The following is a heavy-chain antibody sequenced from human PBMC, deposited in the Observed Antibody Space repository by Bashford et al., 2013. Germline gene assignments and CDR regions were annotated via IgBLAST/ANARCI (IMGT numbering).Heavy chain of an antibody. CDR2: ISYSGTT. J-gene: IGHJ5*02. CDR3: ARGVKWLLSGWFDP. D-gene: IGHD2-21*01. Sequence: SETLSLTCSVSGDSVSSPGSYWNWIRQYPGKGLEWIGYISYSGTTSYNPSLNSRVTVARDTSQNQFSLRLTSVTAADSAVYYCARGVKWLLSGWFDPWGPEPGHRLL. CDR1: GDSVSSPGSY. V-gene: IGHV4-31*03.